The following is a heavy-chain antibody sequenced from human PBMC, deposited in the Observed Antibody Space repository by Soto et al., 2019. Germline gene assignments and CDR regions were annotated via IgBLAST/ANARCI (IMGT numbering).Heavy chain of an antibody. CDR1: GFTVSSNY. CDR2: IYSGGST. J-gene: IGHJ4*02. V-gene: IGHV3-53*01. CDR3: AREYNGWAYFDY. Sequence: GGSLRLSCAASGFTVSSNYMNWVRQAPGKGLGWVSVIYSGGSTYYADSVKGRFTISRDNSKNTLYLQMNSLRAEDTAVYYCAREYNGWAYFDYWGQGTLVTVS. D-gene: IGHD1-20*01.